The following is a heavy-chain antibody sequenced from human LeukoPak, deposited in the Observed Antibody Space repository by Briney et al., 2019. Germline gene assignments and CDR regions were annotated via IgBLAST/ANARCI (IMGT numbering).Heavy chain of an antibody. CDR2: VGGGSGSA. D-gene: IGHD5-18*01. J-gene: IGHJ4*02. CDR1: GFTFSSYA. V-gene: IGHV3-23*01. CDR3: AKDIFDTAMAFDY. Sequence: GGSLRLSCAASGFTFSSYAMSWVRQPPGKGLEWVSSVGGGSGSAYYADSVKGRFTISRDNSKNTLYLQMNSLRAEDTAVYYCAKDIFDTAMAFDYWGQGTLVTVSS.